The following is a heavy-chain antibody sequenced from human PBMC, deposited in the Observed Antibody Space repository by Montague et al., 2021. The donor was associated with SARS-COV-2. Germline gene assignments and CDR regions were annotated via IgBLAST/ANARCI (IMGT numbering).Heavy chain of an antibody. D-gene: IGHD3-16*02. CDR1: GASVTSPNW. CDR2: IKHRRTI. V-gene: IGHV4-4*02. CDR3: ARDAVIHVYGSYFDD. J-gene: IGHJ4*02. Sequence: SETLSLTCVVSGASVTSPNWWSWVRQSPRRGLGWIGEIKHRRTIXYNPSLQGRVTISVDKSKNNFFLSLSSVTAADTAIYFCARDAVIHVYGSYFDDWGQGALVTVAS.